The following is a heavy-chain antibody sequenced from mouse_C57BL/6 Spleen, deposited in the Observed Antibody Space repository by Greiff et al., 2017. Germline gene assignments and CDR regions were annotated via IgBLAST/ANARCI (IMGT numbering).Heavy chain of an antibody. Sequence: QVQLQQSGAELVMPGASVKLSCKASGYTFTSYWMHWVKQRPGQGLEWIGEIDPSDSYTNYNQKFKGKSTLTVDKSSSTAYMQLSSLTSEDSAVYYCARYDGYEVDYWGQGTTLTVSS. CDR3: ARYDGYEVDY. V-gene: IGHV1-69*01. CDR1: GYTFTSYW. D-gene: IGHD2-3*01. CDR2: IDPSDSYT. J-gene: IGHJ2*01.